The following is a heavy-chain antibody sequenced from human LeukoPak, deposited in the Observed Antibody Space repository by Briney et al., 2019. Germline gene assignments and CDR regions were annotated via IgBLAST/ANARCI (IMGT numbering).Heavy chain of an antibody. CDR3: ARSYYDILTGYYIGYFDY. J-gene: IGHJ4*02. V-gene: IGHV1-2*02. CDR1: GYTFSNYY. Sequence: ASVKVSCKASGYTFSNYYIHWVRQAPGQGLEWMGWINPNSGGTNYAQKFQGRVTITADKSTSTAYMELSSLRSEDTAVYYCARSYYDILTGYYIGYFDYWGQGTLVTVSS. D-gene: IGHD3-9*01. CDR2: INPNSGGT.